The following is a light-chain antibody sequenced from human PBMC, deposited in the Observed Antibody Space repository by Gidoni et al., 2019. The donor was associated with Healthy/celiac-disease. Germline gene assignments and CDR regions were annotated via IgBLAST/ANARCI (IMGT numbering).Light chain of an antibody. Sequence: DIVMTQSPDSLAVSLGERATINCKSSKSVLYSSNNKNYLAWYQQKPGQPPKLLIYWASTRESGVPDRFSGSGSGTDVTLTISSLQAEDVAVYYCQQDYSTPPYTVGQGTKLEIK. CDR2: WAS. CDR1: KSVLYSSNNKNY. CDR3: QQDYSTPPYT. J-gene: IGKJ2*01. V-gene: IGKV4-1*01.